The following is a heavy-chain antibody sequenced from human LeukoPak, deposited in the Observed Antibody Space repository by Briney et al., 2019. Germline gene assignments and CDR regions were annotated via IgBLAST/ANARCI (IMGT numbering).Heavy chain of an antibody. D-gene: IGHD5-12*01. J-gene: IGHJ4*02. V-gene: IGHV4-61*01. CDR1: GGSVSSGNYY. Sequence: SETLSLTCTVSGGSVSSGNYYWSWIRQPPGKGLEWIGYVYYSGSTNYNPSLTSRVAISVDTSKNQFSLKASSVTAADTAVYYCASGGPYSGYIYWGQGTLVTVSS. CDR2: VYYSGST. CDR3: ASGGPYSGYIY.